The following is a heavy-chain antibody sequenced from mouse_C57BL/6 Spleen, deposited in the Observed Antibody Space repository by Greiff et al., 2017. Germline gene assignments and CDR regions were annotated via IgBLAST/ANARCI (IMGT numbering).Heavy chain of an antibody. CDR3: ARGGSSPYAMDY. CDR2: IYPGDGDT. D-gene: IGHD1-1*01. V-gene: IGHV1-80*01. CDR1: GYAFSSYW. Sequence: QVQLQQSGAELVKPGASVKISCKASGYAFSSYWMNWVKQRPGKGLEWIGQIYPGDGDTNYNGKFKGKATLTADKSSSTAYMQLSSLTSEDSAVYFCARGGSSPYAMDYWGQGTSVTVSS. J-gene: IGHJ4*01.